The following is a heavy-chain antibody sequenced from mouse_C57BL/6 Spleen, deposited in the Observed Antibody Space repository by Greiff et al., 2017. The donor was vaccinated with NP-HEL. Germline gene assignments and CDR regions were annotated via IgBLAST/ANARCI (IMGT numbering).Heavy chain of an antibody. CDR3: AGSSYYAMDY. J-gene: IGHJ4*01. Sequence: EVQLQQSGPGMVKPSQSLSLTCTVTGYSITSGYDWHWIRHFPGNKLEWMGYISYSGSTNYNPSLKSRISITHDTSKNHFFLKLNSVTTEDTATYYCAGSSYYAMDYWGQGTSVTVSS. V-gene: IGHV3-1*01. D-gene: IGHD1-1*01. CDR2: ISYSGST. CDR1: GYSITSGYD.